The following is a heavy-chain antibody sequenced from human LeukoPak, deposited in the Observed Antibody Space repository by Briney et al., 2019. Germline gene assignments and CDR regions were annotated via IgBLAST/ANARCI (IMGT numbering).Heavy chain of an antibody. CDR3: ARRSLSLPGAFDI. J-gene: IGHJ3*02. V-gene: IGHV4-31*03. Sequence: SETLSLTCTVSGGSISSGGYYWSWIRQHPGKGLEWIGYIYYSGSTYYNPSLKSRVTISVDTSKNQFPLKLSSVTAADTAVYYCARRSLSLPGAFDIWGQGTMVTVSS. D-gene: IGHD1-26*01. CDR2: IYYSGST. CDR1: GGSISSGGYY.